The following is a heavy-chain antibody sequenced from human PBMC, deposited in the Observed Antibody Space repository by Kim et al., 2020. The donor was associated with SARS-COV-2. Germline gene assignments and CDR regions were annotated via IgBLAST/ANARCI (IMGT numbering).Heavy chain of an antibody. D-gene: IGHD3-22*01. CDR3: TTDFGYYDRPGAFDI. CDR1: GFTFSNAW. V-gene: IGHV3-15*01. Sequence: GGSLRLSCAASGFTFSNAWMSWVRQAPGKGLEWVGRIKRKTDGGTTDYAAPVKGRFTISRDDSKNKLYLQMNSLKTEDTAVYYCTTDFGYYDRPGAFDIWGQGTMVTVSS. J-gene: IGHJ3*02. CDR2: IKRKTDGGTT.